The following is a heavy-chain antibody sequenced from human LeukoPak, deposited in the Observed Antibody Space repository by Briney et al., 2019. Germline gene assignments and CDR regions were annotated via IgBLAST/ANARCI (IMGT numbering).Heavy chain of an antibody. D-gene: IGHD4-17*01. V-gene: IGHV1-2*02. Sequence: ASVKVSCKASGYTFTGYYMHWVRQAPGQGLEWMGWINPNSGGTNYAQKFQGRVTMTRDTSISTAYMELSRLRSDDTAVYYCARDLRPAQTTGLNWFDPWGQGTLVTVSS. J-gene: IGHJ5*02. CDR1: GYTFTGYY. CDR3: ARDLRPAQTTGLNWFDP. CDR2: INPNSGGT.